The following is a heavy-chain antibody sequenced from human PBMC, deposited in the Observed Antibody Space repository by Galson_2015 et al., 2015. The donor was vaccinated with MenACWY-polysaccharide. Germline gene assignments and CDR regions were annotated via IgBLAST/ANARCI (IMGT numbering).Heavy chain of an antibody. CDR1: GYTFISFG. J-gene: IGHJ4*02. Sequence: SVKVSCKASGYTFISFGITWVRQAPGQGLEWMGWINTYNGDTNSADKIQGRVTMTTDTSTNTAYMELRNLRSDDTAVYYCTSGRLRWYPFDYWGQGTLATVSS. CDR3: TSGRLRWYPFDY. CDR2: INTYNGDT. D-gene: IGHD4-23*01. V-gene: IGHV1-18*01.